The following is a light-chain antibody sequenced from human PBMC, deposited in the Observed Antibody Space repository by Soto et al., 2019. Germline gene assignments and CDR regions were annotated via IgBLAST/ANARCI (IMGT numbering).Light chain of an antibody. CDR2: EVS. J-gene: IGLJ2*01. CDR3: SSYAGSNNLVV. V-gene: IGLV2-8*01. Sequence: QSALTQPPSASGSPGQSVTISCTGTTSYVGGYDYVSWYQQHPGKAPKLIIYEVSKRPSGVPDRFSGSKSGSTASLTVSGLQAEDGADYYCSSYAGSNNLVVFGGGTKLTVL. CDR1: TSYVGGYDY.